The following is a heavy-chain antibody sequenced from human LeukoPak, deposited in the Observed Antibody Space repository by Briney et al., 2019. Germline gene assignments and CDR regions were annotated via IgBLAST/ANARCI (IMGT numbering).Heavy chain of an antibody. D-gene: IGHD3-10*01. CDR2: ISHSGST. V-gene: IGHV4-34*01. J-gene: IGHJ3*02. Sequence: SETLSLTCAVYGGSFSGYYWSWIRQPPGKGLEWIGEISHSGSTNYNPSLKSRVTISVDTSKNQFSLKLSSMTAADTAVYYCARGGERPITMVRGVISAFDIWGQGTMVTVSS. CDR3: ARGGERPITMVRGVISAFDI. CDR1: GGSFSGYY.